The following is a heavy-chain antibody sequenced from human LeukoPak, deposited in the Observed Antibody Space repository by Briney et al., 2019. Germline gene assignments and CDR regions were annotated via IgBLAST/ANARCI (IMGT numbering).Heavy chain of an antibody. V-gene: IGHV1-2*02. D-gene: IGHD6-19*01. CDR3: ARDSGSSGWDPTSFLDY. J-gene: IGHJ4*02. CDR1: GYTFTGYH. Sequence: ASVKVSCKASGYTFTGYHIHWVRQAPGQGLEWMGWINPNSGGANSAQKFLGRVSMTRDTSISTVYMDLTSLRSEDTAIYYCARDSGSSGWDPTSFLDYWGRGTVVTVSS. CDR2: INPNSGGA.